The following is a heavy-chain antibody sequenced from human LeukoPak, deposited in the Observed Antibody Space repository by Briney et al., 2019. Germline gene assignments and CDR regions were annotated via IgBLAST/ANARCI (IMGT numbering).Heavy chain of an antibody. CDR3: ASDLAVVTAIARDY. CDR2: INPNSGGT. CDR1: GYTFTGYY. J-gene: IGHJ4*02. Sequence: ASVKVSCKASGYTFTGYYMHWVRQAPGQGLEWMGWINPNSGGTNYAQKFQGRVTMTRDTSISTAYMELSRLRSDDTAVHYCASDLAVVTAIARDYWGQGTLVTVSS. D-gene: IGHD2-21*02. V-gene: IGHV1-2*02.